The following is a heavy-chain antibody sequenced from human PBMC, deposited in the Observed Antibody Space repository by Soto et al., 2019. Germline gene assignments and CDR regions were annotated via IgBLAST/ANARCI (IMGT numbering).Heavy chain of an antibody. CDR3: ARGRSEQWLVLDWFDP. CDR1: GYTFTGYY. J-gene: IGHJ5*02. Sequence: ASVKVSCKASGYTFTGYYMHWVRQAPGQGLEWMGWINPNSGGTNYAQKFQGWVTMTRDTPISTAYMELSRLRSDDTAVYYCARGRSEQWLVLDWFDPWGQGTLVTVSS. V-gene: IGHV1-2*04. D-gene: IGHD6-19*01. CDR2: INPNSGGT.